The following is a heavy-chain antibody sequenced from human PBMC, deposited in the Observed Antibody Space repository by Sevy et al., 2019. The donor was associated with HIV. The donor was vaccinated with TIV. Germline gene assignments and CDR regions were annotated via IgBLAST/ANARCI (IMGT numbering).Heavy chain of an antibody. CDR2: VSWNSRNI. CDR3: AKDINRGCDGVNCYSYYYYFYGLDV. CDR1: GFPFNDHA. V-gene: IGHV3-9*01. D-gene: IGHD2-21*01. Sequence: GGSLRLSCAASGFPFNDHAMHWVRQVPGKGLEWVSGVSWNSRNIGYADSVKGRFTISRDNARHFRYREMNSLRPEDTALYYCAKDINRGCDGVNCYSYYYYFYGLDVWGQGTTVTVSS. J-gene: IGHJ6*02.